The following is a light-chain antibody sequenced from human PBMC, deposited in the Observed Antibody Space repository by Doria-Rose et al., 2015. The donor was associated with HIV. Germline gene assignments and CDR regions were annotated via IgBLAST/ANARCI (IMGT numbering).Light chain of an antibody. CDR3: HQYGTSWT. CDR1: QRVKSSY. Sequence: TQSPGTLSLSPGERATLSCRASQRVKSSYLAWYQQKPGQAPRLLIYDASTTATGIPDRFSASGSGTDFTLTINRLEPEDFALYYCHQYGTSWTFGQGTKVEI. V-gene: IGKV3-20*01. J-gene: IGKJ1*01. CDR2: DAS.